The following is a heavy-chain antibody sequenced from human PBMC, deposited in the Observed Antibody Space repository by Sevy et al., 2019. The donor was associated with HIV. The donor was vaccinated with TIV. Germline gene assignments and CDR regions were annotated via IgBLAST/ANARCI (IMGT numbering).Heavy chain of an antibody. CDR3: AHTSRSRPPDRFDP. CDR1: GFSLTTSGVG. D-gene: IGHD2-2*01. V-gene: IGHV2-5*02. J-gene: IGHJ5*02. CDR2: IFWDDDK. Sequence: SGPTLVKPTQTLTLTCTFSGFSLTTSGVGVGWIRQPPGKALEWLALIFWDDDKHYSPSLESRFTITKATSKNQVVLTMTNIDPVDTATYYCAHTSRSRPPDRFDPWGQGTLVTVSS.